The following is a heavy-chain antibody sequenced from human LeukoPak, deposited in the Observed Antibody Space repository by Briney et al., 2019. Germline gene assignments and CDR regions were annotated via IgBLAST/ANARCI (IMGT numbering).Heavy chain of an antibody. J-gene: IGHJ4*02. CDR3: ARTRATVTDY. CDR1: GGSISSYY. CDR2: IYYSGST. Sequence: SETLSLTCTVSGGSISSYYWSWIRQPPGKGLEWIGYIYYSGSTNYNPSLKSRVTISVDTSKNQFSLKLSSVTAADTAVYYCARTRATVTDYWGQGTLVTVSS. V-gene: IGHV4-59*01. D-gene: IGHD4-17*01.